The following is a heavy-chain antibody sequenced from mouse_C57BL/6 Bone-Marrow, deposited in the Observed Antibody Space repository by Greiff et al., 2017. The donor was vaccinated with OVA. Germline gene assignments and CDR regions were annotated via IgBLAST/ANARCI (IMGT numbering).Heavy chain of an antibody. V-gene: IGHV1-61*01. CDR3: AREGDYGSFCADY. D-gene: IGHD1-1*01. CDR2: IYPSDSET. J-gene: IGHJ2*01. Sequence: QVQLQQPGAELVRPGSSVKLSCKASGYTFTSYWMDWVKQRPGQGLEWIGNIYPSDSETHYNQKFKDKATLTVDKSYSTAYMQLSSLTSEDSAVYYGAREGDYGSFCADYWGQGTTLTVSS. CDR1: GYTFTSYW.